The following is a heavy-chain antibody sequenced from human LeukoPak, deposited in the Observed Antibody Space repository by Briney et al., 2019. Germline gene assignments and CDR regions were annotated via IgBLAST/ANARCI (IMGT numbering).Heavy chain of an antibody. CDR2: INPNRGGT. J-gene: IGHJ6*03. V-gene: IGHV1-2*02. D-gene: IGHD6-13*01. CDR3: SRFAAAAGNLEYYYYFYMDV. CDR1: GYTFTGYY. Sequence: SVKLSCEASGYTFTGYYMHWVPPAPGQGLEWMGGINPNRGGTNYAQTFRGRVPMHRDTSIRTAYMELSRLRSDDTAVYYCSRFAAAAGNLEYYYYFYMDVWGKGTTVTISS.